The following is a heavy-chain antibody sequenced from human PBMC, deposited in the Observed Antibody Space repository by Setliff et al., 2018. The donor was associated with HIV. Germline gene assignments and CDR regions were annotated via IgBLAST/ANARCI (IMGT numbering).Heavy chain of an antibody. CDR2: IIPIFGTA. J-gene: IGHJ4*02. CDR3: ARAGASSGWYGWYFDY. D-gene: IGHD6-19*01. V-gene: IGHV1-69*13. Sequence: ASVKVSCKASGGTFSSYAISWVRQAPGQGLEWMGGIIPIFGTANYAQKFQGRVTITADESTSTAYMELSSLRSEDTSVYYCARAGASSGWYGWYFDYWGQGTLVTVSS. CDR1: GGTFSSYA.